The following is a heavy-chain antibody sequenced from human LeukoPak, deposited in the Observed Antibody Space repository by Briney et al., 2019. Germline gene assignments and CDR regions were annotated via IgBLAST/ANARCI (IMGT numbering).Heavy chain of an antibody. V-gene: IGHV3-23*01. CDR1: GFTFRSYA. CDR3: AKVVTYYDFWSGRPSYYYYMDV. CDR2: ISGSGGST. Sequence: GGSLRLSCAASGFTFRSYAMSCVRQAPGKGLEWVSAISGSGGSTYYADSVKRRFTISRDNSKNTLYLQMNSLRAEDTAVYYWAKVVTYYDFWSGRPSYYYYMDVWGKGTTVTVSS. D-gene: IGHD3-3*01. J-gene: IGHJ6*03.